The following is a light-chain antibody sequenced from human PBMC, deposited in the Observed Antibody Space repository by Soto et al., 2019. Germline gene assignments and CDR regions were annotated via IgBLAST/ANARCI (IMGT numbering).Light chain of an antibody. CDR3: QQYNNWPRT. CDR1: QSVSSN. CDR2: AAS. Sequence: EIVLTQSPGTLSLSPGERATLSCSASQSVSSNYLAWYQQKPGQAPRLLIFAASTRATSVPARFTGSRSGTEFTLTINSLQSEDFAIYYCQQYNNWPRTFGQGTKVDIK. J-gene: IGKJ1*01. V-gene: IGKV3-15*01.